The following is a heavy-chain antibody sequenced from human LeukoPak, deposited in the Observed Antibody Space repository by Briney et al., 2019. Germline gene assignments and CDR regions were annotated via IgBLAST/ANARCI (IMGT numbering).Heavy chain of an antibody. CDR1: GFTFSSYA. CDR3: AKGTRVRDGMDV. CDR2: ISGSGGST. Sequence: GGSLRLSCAASGFTFSSYAMSWVRQAPGKGLEWVLAISGSGGSTYYADSVKGRFTISRDNSKNTLYLQMNSLRAEDTAVYYCAKGTRVRDGMDVWGQGTTVTVSS. V-gene: IGHV3-23*01. J-gene: IGHJ6*02.